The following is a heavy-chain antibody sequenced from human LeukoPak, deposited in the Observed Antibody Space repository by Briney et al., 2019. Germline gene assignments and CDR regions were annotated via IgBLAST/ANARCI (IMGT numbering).Heavy chain of an antibody. CDR1: GYTFTGYY. V-gene: IGHV1-2*02. Sequence: VASVNVSCTASGYTFTGYYMHWVRQAPGQGLEWMGWINPNSGGTNYAQTFQGRVTMTRDTSISTAYMELSRLRSDDTAVYYCARTGPVLDDFWSGYRETDYYYYGMDVWGQGTTVTVSS. J-gene: IGHJ6*02. D-gene: IGHD3-3*01. CDR2: INPNSGGT. CDR3: ARTGPVLDDFWSGYRETDYYYYGMDV.